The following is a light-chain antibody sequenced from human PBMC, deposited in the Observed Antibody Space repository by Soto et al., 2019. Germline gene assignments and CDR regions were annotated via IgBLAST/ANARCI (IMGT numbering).Light chain of an antibody. Sequence: QSVMTQPPSVSAAPGQKVTISCSGSSSNIGGNSVSWYQQLPGTPPKLLIYEGSKRSSGYSNRFSGSQSGNTASLTISGLQAEDEADYYCCAYAGYSTFVFGTGTKLTVL. V-gene: IGLV2-23*01. CDR2: EGS. J-gene: IGLJ1*01. CDR3: CAYAGYSTFV. CDR1: SSNIGGNS.